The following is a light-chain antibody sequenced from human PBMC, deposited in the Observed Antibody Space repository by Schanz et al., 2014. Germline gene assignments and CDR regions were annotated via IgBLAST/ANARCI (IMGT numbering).Light chain of an antibody. CDR2: DVS. CDR3: SSYTSRSTLVV. CDR1: SSDVGGYNY. Sequence: QSALTQPASVSGSPGQSITISCTGTSSDVGGYNYVSWYQQHPGKAPKPMIYDVSNRPSGVSNRFSGSKSGNTASLTISGLQAEDEADYYCSSYTSRSTLVVFGGGTKVTVL. V-gene: IGLV2-14*01. J-gene: IGLJ2*01.